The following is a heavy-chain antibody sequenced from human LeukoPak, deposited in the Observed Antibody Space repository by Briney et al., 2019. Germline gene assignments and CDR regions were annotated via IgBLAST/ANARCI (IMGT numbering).Heavy chain of an antibody. V-gene: IGHV4-4*07. CDR2: IYTSRST. CDR1: GGSISSYY. CDR3: ARGYSSGWYGYYFDY. J-gene: IGHJ4*02. D-gene: IGHD6-19*01. Sequence: SETLSLTCTVSGGSISSYYWSWIRQPAGKGLEWIGRIYTSRSTNYNPSLKSRVTMSVDTSKNQFSLKLSSVTAADTAVYYCARGYSSGWYGYYFDYWGQGTLVTVSS.